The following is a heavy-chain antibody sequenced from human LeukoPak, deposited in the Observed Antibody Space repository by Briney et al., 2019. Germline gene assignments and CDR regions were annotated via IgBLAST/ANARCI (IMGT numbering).Heavy chain of an antibody. J-gene: IGHJ4*02. CDR2: FDPEDGET. V-gene: IGHV1-24*01. D-gene: IGHD1-26*01. CDR3: ATGPAIVGATAFDY. Sequence: ASVKVSCKVSGYTLTELSMHWVRQAPGKGLEWMGGFDPEDGETIYAQKFQGRVTMTEDTSTDTAYMELSSLRSEDTAVYYCATGPAIVGATAFDYWGQGTLVTVSS. CDR1: GYTLTELS.